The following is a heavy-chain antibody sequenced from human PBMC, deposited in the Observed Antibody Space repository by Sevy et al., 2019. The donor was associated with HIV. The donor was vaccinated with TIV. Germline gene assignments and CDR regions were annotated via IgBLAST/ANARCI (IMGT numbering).Heavy chain of an antibody. CDR1: GGTFSSYA. Sequence: ASVKVSCKASGGTFSSYAISWVRQAPGQGLEWMGGIIPMFGTANYAQKFQGRVTITADESTSTAYMELCSLRSEDTAVYHCARVGRRKNPSRPEYYFDYWGQGTLVTVSS. CDR3: ARVGRRKNPSRPEYYFDY. V-gene: IGHV1-69*13. D-gene: IGHD6-6*01. J-gene: IGHJ4*02. CDR2: IIPMFGTA.